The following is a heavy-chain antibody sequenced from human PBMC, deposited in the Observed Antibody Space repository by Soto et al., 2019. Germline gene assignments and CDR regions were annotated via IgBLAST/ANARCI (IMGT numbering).Heavy chain of an antibody. D-gene: IGHD5-18*01. CDR3: ARDRDTAMAVYYGMDV. V-gene: IGHV1-18*01. J-gene: IGHJ6*02. Sequence: GPVEGSCQASGFTFSSYGISWGRQAPGQGLEWMGWISAYNGNTNYAQKLQGRVTMTTDTSTSTAYMELRSLRSDDTAVYYCARDRDTAMAVYYGMDVWGQGTTVTVSS. CDR2: ISAYNGNT. CDR1: GFTFSSYG.